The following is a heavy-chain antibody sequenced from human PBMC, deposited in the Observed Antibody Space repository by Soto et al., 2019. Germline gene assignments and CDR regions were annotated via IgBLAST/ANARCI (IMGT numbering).Heavy chain of an antibody. J-gene: IGHJ6*02. CDR1: GRSISSLNNHFNNHH. Sequence: SETLSLTCTVSGRSISSLNNHFNNHHCSWFRLSPGKGLEWIGYISNIGFTRYNPSLKSRVSISVDTSKNQFSLKLTSVTAADTAVYYCTTQGFGGLHGLVDVWGQGTTVT. CDR3: TTQGFGGLHGLVDV. V-gene: IGHV4-59*08. D-gene: IGHD3-10*01. CDR2: ISNIGFT.